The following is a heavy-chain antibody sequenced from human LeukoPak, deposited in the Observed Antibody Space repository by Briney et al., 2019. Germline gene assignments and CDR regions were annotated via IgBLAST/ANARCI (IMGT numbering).Heavy chain of an antibody. J-gene: IGHJ4*02. Sequence: GGSLRLSCAASGFTFSSYGMHWVRQAPGKGLEWVAFIRYDGSNKYYADSVKGRFTISRDNAKNSLYLQMNSLRAEDTAVYYCARDIYYDSSGYYGSVYWGQGTLVTVSS. CDR3: ARDIYYDSSGYYGSVY. CDR2: IRYDGSNK. V-gene: IGHV3-30*02. CDR1: GFTFSSYG. D-gene: IGHD3-22*01.